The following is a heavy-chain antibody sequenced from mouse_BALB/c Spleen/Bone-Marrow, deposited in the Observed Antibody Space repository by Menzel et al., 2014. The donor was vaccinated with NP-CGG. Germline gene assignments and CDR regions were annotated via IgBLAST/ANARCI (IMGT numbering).Heavy chain of an antibody. CDR3: SAGLYARNY. D-gene: IGHD6-5*01. CDR1: GYSFTGYN. CDR2: IDPYYGGT. Sequence: EFQLQQSGPELEKPGASVKISCKASGYSFTGYNMNWVEQSNGKSLEWIGNIDPYYGGTSYNQKFKGKATLTVDKSSSTAYVQIKSLRSEDDAVYYCSAGLYARNYEGQGAPVADAS. V-gene: IGHV1-39*01. J-gene: IGHJ4*01.